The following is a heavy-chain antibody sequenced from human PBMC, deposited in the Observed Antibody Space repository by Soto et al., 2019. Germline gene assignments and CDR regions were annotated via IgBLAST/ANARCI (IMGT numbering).Heavy chain of an antibody. CDR2: IEYSGST. D-gene: IGHD3-22*01. Sequence: SETLSLTCTVSGGSISSSSYYWGWIRQPPGKGLEWIGSIEYSGSTYYNPSLKSRVTIYVDTSKNQFSLKLSSVTAADTAVYYCARHFGGWYYYDSSGYYPGYLQHWGQGTLVTVSS. CDR1: GGSISSSSYY. CDR3: ARHFGGWYYYDSSGYYPGYLQH. V-gene: IGHV4-39*01. J-gene: IGHJ1*01.